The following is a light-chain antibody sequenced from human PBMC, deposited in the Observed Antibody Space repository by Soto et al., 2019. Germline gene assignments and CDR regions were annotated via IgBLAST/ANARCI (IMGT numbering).Light chain of an antibody. CDR3: QQYGSSLIT. Sequence: ETVMTQSPATLSVSPGEGATLSCRASQSVSSNLVWYQHKPGQAPRLLIYGASTRATDIPDRFSGSGSGTDFTLTISRLEPEDFAVYYCQQYGSSLITFGQGTRLEIK. CDR2: GAS. J-gene: IGKJ5*01. CDR1: QSVSSN. V-gene: IGKV3-15*01.